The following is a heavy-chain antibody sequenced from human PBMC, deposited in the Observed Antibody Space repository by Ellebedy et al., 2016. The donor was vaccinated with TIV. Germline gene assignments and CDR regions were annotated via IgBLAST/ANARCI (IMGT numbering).Heavy chain of an antibody. CDR1: GGSFSGYY. Sequence: MPSETLSLTCAVYGGSFSGYYWSRIRQPPGKGLEWIGEITHSGSTNYNPSLKSRVTISVDTSKNQFSLNLSSVTAADTAFYYCARGLARDYWGQGTLVTVSS. CDR3: ARGLARDY. CDR2: ITHSGST. V-gene: IGHV4-34*01. J-gene: IGHJ4*02.